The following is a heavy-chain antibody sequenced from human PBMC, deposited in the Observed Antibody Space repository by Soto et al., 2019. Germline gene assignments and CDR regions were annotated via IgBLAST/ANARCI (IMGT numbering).Heavy chain of an antibody. Sequence: GGSLRLSCAASGFTVSSNYMSWVRQAPGKGLEWVSVIYSGGSTYYADSVKGRFTISRDNSKNTLYLQMNSLRAEDTAVYYCARDRRIAVAEDYYYYGMDVWGQGTTVTVSS. CDR2: IYSGGST. CDR1: GFTVSSNY. J-gene: IGHJ6*02. V-gene: IGHV3-53*01. CDR3: ARDRRIAVAEDYYYYGMDV. D-gene: IGHD6-19*01.